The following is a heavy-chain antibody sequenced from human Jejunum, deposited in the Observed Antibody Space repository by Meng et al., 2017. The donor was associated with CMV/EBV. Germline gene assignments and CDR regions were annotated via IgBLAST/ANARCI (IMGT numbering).Heavy chain of an antibody. CDR3: ARVEVGITSGDY. CDR1: GYTFTNYG. CDR2: ISAYNGDT. V-gene: IGHV1-18*01. Sequence: QAQLVQVGGEVKKPGAAVKVSCKASGYTFTNYGITWVRQAPGQGLEWMGWISAYNGDTNYAQTLQGRVTMTTDTSTSTAYMELRSLRPDDTAVYYCARVEVGITSGDYWGQGTLVTVSS. J-gene: IGHJ4*02. D-gene: IGHD1-26*01.